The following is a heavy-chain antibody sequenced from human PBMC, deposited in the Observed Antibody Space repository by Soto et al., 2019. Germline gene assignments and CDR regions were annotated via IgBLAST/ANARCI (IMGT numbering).Heavy chain of an antibody. CDR3: VRDQTVITTAGGCRIDR. CDR2: VSFDGSNK. D-gene: IGHD6-13*01. Sequence: QVQLVESGGGVVQPGRSLRLSCAASGFTFSTHAMHWVRQAPGKGLECVAIVSFDGSNKYYAVSVKGRFTISRDNSKNTLYLQMSGLTPEDTAFYCCVRDQTVITTAGGCRIDRWGQGTLVTVSS. V-gene: IGHV3-30-3*01. CDR1: GFTFSTHA. J-gene: IGHJ5*02.